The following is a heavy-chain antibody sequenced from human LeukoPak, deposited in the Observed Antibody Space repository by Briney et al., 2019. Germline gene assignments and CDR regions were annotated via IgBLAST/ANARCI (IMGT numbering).Heavy chain of an antibody. J-gene: IGHJ4*02. V-gene: IGHV3-30*18. CDR3: AKDHTYCSSTSCYGGDY. CDR2: ISYDGSNK. CDR1: GFTFSNAY. Sequence: GSLRLSCAASGFTFSNAYMSWVRQAPGKGLEWVAVISYDGSNKYYADSVKGRFTISRDNSRNTLYLQMNSLRAEDTAVYYCAKDHTYCSSTSCYGGDYWGQGTLVTVSS. D-gene: IGHD2-2*01.